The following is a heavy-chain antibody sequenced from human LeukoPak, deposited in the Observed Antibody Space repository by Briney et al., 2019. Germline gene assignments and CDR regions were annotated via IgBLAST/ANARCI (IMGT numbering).Heavy chain of an antibody. D-gene: IGHD6-19*01. Sequence: SETLSLTCAVSGGSISSDYWSWIRQPPGKGLEWIGYIHYSGNTNYNPSLKSRVTMSLDASKNQFFLKLTSVTAADTAMYYCALDSSGWSDDSFDIWGQGTTVTVSS. V-gene: IGHV4-59*01. CDR3: ALDSSGWSDDSFDI. CDR1: GGSISSDY. J-gene: IGHJ3*02. CDR2: IHYSGNT.